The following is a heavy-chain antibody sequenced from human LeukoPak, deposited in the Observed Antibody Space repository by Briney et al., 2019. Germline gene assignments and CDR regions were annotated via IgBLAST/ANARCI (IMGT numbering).Heavy chain of an antibody. CDR1: GGSISSYY. D-gene: IGHD2-15*01. J-gene: IGHJ6*03. V-gene: IGHV4-4*07. CDR2: IYTSGST. CDR3: ARDTGSYYYYYMDV. Sequence: SETLSLTCTVSGGSISSYYWSWIRQPAGKGLEWIGRIYTSGSTNYNPSLTSRVTMSVDTSKNQFSLKLSSVTAADTAVYYCARDTGSYYYYYMDVWGKGTTVTVSS.